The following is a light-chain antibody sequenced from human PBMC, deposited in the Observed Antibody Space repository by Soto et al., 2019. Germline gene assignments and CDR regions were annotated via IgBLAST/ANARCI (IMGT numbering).Light chain of an antibody. CDR3: QQTYTTPRT. V-gene: IGKV1-39*01. CDR2: AAS. CDR1: QNINNY. J-gene: IGKJ1*01. Sequence: DVQMTQSPSSLSVSVGDRVTITCRASQNINNYLSWYQQRPGKAPKLLIYAASSLQSGVPSRFSGSGSGTDYTLTISSLQPEDFATYYCQQTYTTPRTFGPGTNVEIK.